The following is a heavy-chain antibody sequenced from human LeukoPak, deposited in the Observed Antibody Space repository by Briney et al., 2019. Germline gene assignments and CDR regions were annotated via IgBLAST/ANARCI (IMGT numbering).Heavy chain of an antibody. CDR1: GFTFSSYA. Sequence: GGSLRLSCAASGFTFSSYAMHWVRQAPGKGLEYVSAISSNGGSTYYANSVKGRFTISRDNSKNTLYLQMGSLRAEDMAVYYCARDYGDYVGYYYYYMDVWGKGTTVTVSS. CDR3: ARDYGDYVGYYYYYMDV. CDR2: ISSNGGST. V-gene: IGHV3-64*01. D-gene: IGHD4-17*01. J-gene: IGHJ6*03.